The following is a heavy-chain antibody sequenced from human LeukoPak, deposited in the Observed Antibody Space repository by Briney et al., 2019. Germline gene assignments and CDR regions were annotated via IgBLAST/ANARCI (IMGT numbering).Heavy chain of an antibody. D-gene: IGHD1-26*01. CDR1: GLTFTNYV. CDR2: ISGSGGAT. Sequence: GGSLRLSCATSGLTFTNYVMTWVRQAPGKGLQWVSAISGSGGATFYADSVKGRFTISRDISKNTLYLQMNSLRAEDTAVYYCARAAPYSGSSQLDYWGQGTLVTVSS. V-gene: IGHV3-23*01. CDR3: ARAAPYSGSSQLDY. J-gene: IGHJ4*02.